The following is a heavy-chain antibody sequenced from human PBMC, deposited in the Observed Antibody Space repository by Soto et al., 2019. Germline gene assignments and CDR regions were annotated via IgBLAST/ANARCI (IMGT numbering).Heavy chain of an antibody. CDR1: GFTVSSNY. CDR3: AXXXXYCSGGSCYGNNWFDP. D-gene: IGHD2-15*01. CDR2: IYSGGST. J-gene: IGHJ5*02. V-gene: IGHV3-66*01. Sequence: EVQLVESGGGLVQPGGSLRLSCAASGFTVSSNYMSWVRQAPGKGLEWVSVIYSGGSTYYADSVKGRFTISRDNSKNTLYLQXXSLRAEDXAXYXCAXXXXYCSGGSCYGNNWFDPWGQGTLVTVSS.